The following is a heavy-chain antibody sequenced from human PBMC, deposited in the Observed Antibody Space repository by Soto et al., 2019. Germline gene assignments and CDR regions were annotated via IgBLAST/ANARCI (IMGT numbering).Heavy chain of an antibody. V-gene: IGHV3-23*01. J-gene: IGHJ4*02. CDR2: ISGSGGST. CDR3: AKGPGDYYDSSGSYYFDY. Sequence: GGSLRLSCAASGFTFSSYAMSWVRQAPGKGLEWVSAISGSGGSTYYADSVKGRFTISRDNSKNTLYLQMNSLRAEDTAVYYCAKGPGDYYDSSGSYYFDYWGQGTLVTVSS. D-gene: IGHD3-22*01. CDR1: GFTFSSYA.